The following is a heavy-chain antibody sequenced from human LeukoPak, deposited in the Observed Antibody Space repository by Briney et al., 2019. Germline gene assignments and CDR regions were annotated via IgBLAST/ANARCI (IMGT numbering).Heavy chain of an antibody. CDR2: IYYSGST. CDR3: ARGGTMVRGVTEYYVDY. J-gene: IGHJ4*02. V-gene: IGHV4-59*01. CDR1: GGSISSYY. Sequence: KPSETLSLTCTVSGGSISSYYWSWIRQPPGKGLEWIGYIYYSGSTNYNPSLKSRVTISVDTSKNQFSLKLSSVTAADTAVYYCARGGTMVRGVTEYYVDYWGQGTLVTVSS. D-gene: IGHD3-10*01.